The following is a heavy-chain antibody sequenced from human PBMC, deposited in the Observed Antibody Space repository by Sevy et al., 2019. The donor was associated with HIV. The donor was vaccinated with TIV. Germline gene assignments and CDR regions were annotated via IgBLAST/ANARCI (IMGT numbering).Heavy chain of an antibody. CDR3: ARDEGLWFGELHFDY. Sequence: GESLKISCAASGFTFSSYSMNWVRQAPGKGLEWVSYISSSSSTIYYADSVKGRFTISRDNAKNSLYLQMNSLRDEDTAVYYCARDEGLWFGELHFDYWGQGTLVTVSS. CDR2: ISSSSSTI. J-gene: IGHJ4*02. V-gene: IGHV3-48*02. D-gene: IGHD3-10*01. CDR1: GFTFSSYS.